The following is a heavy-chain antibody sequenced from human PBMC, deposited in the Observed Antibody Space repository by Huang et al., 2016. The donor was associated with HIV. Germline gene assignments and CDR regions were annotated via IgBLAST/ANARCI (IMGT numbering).Heavy chain of an antibody. D-gene: IGHD6-6*01. CDR1: GYTFTDSN. J-gene: IGHJ4*02. CDR2: INPKRGGT. V-gene: IGHV1-2*02. CDR3: ARDWSFGSSTSPAD. Sequence: QVQLVQSGAEVKNPGASVRVSCKASGYTFTDSNIHWVRQAPGQGLEWMGWINPKRGGTIYAQRFQGRVTMTRDTTISTVHMDLRRRQSDDTAVYFCARDWSFGSSTSPADWGQGTLVTVSS.